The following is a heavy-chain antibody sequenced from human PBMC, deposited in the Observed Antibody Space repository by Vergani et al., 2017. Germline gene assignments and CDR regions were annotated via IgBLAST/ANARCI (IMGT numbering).Heavy chain of an antibody. Sequence: EVQLVQSGAEVKKPGESLKISCQISGYSFTNYWIGCVRQMPGKGLEWMGIIHPADSDTRYSPSFQGQVTISVDKSISTAYLQRSSLRASDSAIYYGARVCGRDSSGSKYIDDWGQGTLVTVSS. CDR3: ARVCGRDSSGSKYIDD. CDR1: GYSFTNYW. V-gene: IGHV5-51*01. CDR2: IHPADSDT. J-gene: IGHJ4*02. D-gene: IGHD3-22*01.